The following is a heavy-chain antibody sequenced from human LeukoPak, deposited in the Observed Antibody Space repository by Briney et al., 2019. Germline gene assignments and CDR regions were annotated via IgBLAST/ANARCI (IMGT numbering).Heavy chain of an antibody. J-gene: IGHJ4*02. D-gene: IGHD3-22*01. CDR3: ARGGEHYESSGYYVDY. CDR2: INWSGGKT. CDR1: GFTFDKYG. Sequence: PGGSLRLSCAASGFTFDKYGMSWVRQVPGKGLEWVSTINWSGGKTGYADSVKGRFTISRDNAKNALYLQMNSVRAEGTAFYYCARGGEHYESSGYYVDYWGQGTLVAVSS. V-gene: IGHV3-20*04.